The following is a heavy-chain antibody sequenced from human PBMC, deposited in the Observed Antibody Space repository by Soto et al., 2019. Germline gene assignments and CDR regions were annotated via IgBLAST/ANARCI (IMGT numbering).Heavy chain of an antibody. CDR3: ARAHEVAWFDS. J-gene: IGHJ5*01. Sequence: GGSLRLSCTASGFSFSSYTMNWVRQAPGKGLQWVASITNRGTHTYSANSVKGRFTISRDNDKNSLYLQMNNLRAEDTATYYCARAHEVAWFDSWGLGTLVTVSS. CDR2: ITNRGTHT. V-gene: IGHV3-21*06. CDR1: GFSFSSYT. D-gene: IGHD2-15*01.